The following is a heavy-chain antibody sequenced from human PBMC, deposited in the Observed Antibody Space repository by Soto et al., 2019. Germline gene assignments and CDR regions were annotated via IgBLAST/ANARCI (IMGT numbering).Heavy chain of an antibody. D-gene: IGHD6-6*01. CDR1: GYSFTSYW. V-gene: IGHV5-51*01. CDR2: IYPGDSDT. Sequence: GESLKISCKGSGYSFTSYWIGWVRQMPGKGLEWMGIIYPGDSDTRYSPSFQGQVTISADKSISTAYLQWSSLKASDTAMYYCARHSSSVFAIDYYGMDVWGQGTTVTVSS. CDR3: ARHSSSVFAIDYYGMDV. J-gene: IGHJ6*02.